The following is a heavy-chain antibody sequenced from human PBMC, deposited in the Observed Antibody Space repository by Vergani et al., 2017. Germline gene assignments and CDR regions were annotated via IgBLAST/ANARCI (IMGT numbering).Heavy chain of an antibody. CDR3: ARDFLTRVTTLDYYYMGV. J-gene: IGHJ6*03. CDR1: GFPFSDYG. V-gene: IGHV3-30*03. Sequence: QVQLVESGGGEVQPGRSLRLSCSAAGFPFSDYGVHWVRQAPGKGLEWVSVISYDGNKKNYADSEEGRFTISRDNSKNTLYLEMNALRAENTAVYYCARDFLTRVTTLDYYYMGVWGKGTTVTVSS. CDR2: ISYDGNKK. D-gene: IGHD1-1*01.